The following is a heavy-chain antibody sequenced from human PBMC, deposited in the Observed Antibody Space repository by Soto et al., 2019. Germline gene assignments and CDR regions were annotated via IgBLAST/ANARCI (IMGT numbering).Heavy chain of an antibody. Sequence: QVQLVQSGAEVKKPGASVKVSCKASGYTFTSYGISWVRQAPGQGLEWMGWISAYNGNTNYAQKLQGRVTMTTDTSTSTAYMELRSLRSDDSAVYYCASDSYYYDSSGYSTTPYYYGMDVWGQGTTVTVSS. CDR1: GYTFTSYG. CDR2: ISAYNGNT. CDR3: ASDSYYYDSSGYSTTPYYYGMDV. D-gene: IGHD3-22*01. J-gene: IGHJ6*02. V-gene: IGHV1-18*01.